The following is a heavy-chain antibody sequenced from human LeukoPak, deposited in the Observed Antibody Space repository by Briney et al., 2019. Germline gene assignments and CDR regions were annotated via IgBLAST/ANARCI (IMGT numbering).Heavy chain of an antibody. D-gene: IGHD3-3*01. J-gene: IGHJ4*02. CDR3: ARGRFLEWLPVPDY. Sequence: GGSLRLSCAASGFTFSDYNMRWIRQAPGKGLEWVSSISRSGSTKYYADSVKGRFTISRDNAKNSLYLQMNSLRSEDTALYYCARGRFLEWLPVPDYWGQGTLVTVSS. CDR1: GFTFSDYN. V-gene: IGHV3-11*01. CDR2: ISRSGSTK.